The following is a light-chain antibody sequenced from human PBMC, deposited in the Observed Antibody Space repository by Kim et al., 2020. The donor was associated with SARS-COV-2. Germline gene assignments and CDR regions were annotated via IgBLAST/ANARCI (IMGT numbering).Light chain of an antibody. J-gene: IGLJ2*01. CDR3: QAWDSSTVV. CDR1: RLGTKY. Sequence: VSPGQTATITCSGDRLGTKYASWYQQKPGQSPVLVIYQDEKRPSGIPERFSGSNSGNTATLSISVTQAMDEADYYCQAWDSSTVVFGGGTQLTVL. V-gene: IGLV3-1*01. CDR2: QDE.